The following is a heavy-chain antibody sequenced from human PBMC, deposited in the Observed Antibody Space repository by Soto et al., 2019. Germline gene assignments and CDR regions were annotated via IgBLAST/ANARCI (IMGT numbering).Heavy chain of an antibody. Sequence: GGSLRLSCAASGFTLSSYGMHWVRQAPGKGLEWVALIWYDGSNKDYADSLKGRFTISRDNSKNTLYLQMNSLRAEDTAVYYCARDRRDRYNYIDYWGQGTLVTAPQ. J-gene: IGHJ4*02. CDR2: IWYDGSNK. V-gene: IGHV3-33*01. D-gene: IGHD1-1*01. CDR3: ARDRRDRYNYIDY. CDR1: GFTLSSYG.